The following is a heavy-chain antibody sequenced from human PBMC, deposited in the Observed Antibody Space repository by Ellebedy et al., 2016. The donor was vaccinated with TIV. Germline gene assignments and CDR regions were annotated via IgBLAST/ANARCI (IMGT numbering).Heavy chain of an antibody. CDR2: MNPNSGDT. CDR3: AREGGRGYGEIDD. V-gene: IGHV1-8*01. CDR1: GYTFTSYT. Sequence: AASVKVSCKSSGYTFTSYTIHWVRQASGHGLEWMGWMNPNSGDTGYSLKFQGRVTMTTNRSVSTAYMDLPSLASDDTAMYYCAREGGRGYGEIDDWGQGTLVTVSS. D-gene: IGHD4-17*01. J-gene: IGHJ4*02.